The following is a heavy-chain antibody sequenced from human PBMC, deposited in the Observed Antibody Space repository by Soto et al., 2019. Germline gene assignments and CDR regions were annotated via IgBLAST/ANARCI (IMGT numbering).Heavy chain of an antibody. V-gene: IGHV4-59*01. CDR3: AIAGAATLSDF. CDR2: IYYSGSA. D-gene: IGHD2-15*01. J-gene: IGHJ4*02. Sequence: QVQLQESGPGLVKPSETLSLTCTVSGGSISNYYWSWIRQPPGKGLEWIGYIYYSGSANYNPSLKSLATISVDTSKTQFSLKLSSVTAADTAVYYCAIAGAATLSDFWGQGTLVTVSS. CDR1: GGSISNYY.